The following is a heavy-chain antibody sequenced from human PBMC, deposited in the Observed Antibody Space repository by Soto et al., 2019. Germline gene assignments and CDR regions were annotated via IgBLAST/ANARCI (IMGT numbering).Heavy chain of an antibody. J-gene: IGHJ6*02. CDR1: GDSVSSNSAA. CDR3: ARDEVAVAANYYYYYGMDV. V-gene: IGHV6-1*01. Sequence: SQTLSLTCAISGDSVSSNSAAWSLIRQSPSRGLEWLGRTYYRSKWYNDYAVSVKSRITINPDTSKNQFSLQLNSVTPEDTAVYYCARDEVAVAANYYYYYGMDVWGQGTTVTVSS. CDR2: TYYRSKWYN. D-gene: IGHD6-19*01.